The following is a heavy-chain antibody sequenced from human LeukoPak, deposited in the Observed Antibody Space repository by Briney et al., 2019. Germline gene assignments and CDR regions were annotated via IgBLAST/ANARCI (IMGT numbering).Heavy chain of an antibody. CDR3: ARLDYGDSAFDV. CDR1: GGSISSSSYY. V-gene: IGHV4-39*01. Sequence: SETLSLTCSVSGGSISSSSYYWGWIRQPPGKRLEWIGTIYYSGSTYYSPSLTSRVTISVDTPKHQFSLHLSSVTAADTAVYYCARLDYGDSAFDVWGQGTMVTVSS. D-gene: IGHD4-17*01. J-gene: IGHJ3*01. CDR2: IYYSGST.